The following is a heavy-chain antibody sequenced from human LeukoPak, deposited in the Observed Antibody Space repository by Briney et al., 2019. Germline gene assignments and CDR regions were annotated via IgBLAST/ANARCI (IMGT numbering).Heavy chain of an antibody. CDR3: VKDLSPAAAGYDFHY. Sequence: GGSLRLSCAASGFLFTDYGMHWVRQAPGKGLEWVAVIANDGRDKKYRDSVKGRFTISRDNSKNTIYLQMNSLGVEDTAVYYCVKDLSPAAAGYDFHYWGQGTQVTVSS. D-gene: IGHD6-13*01. CDR1: GFLFTDYG. CDR2: IANDGRDK. J-gene: IGHJ4*02. V-gene: IGHV3-30*18.